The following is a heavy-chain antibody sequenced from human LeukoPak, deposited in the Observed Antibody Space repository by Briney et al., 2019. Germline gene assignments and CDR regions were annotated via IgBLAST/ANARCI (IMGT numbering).Heavy chain of an antibody. CDR2: ISSSGSTI. CDR3: ARDRIAAAGTSQTYGMDV. J-gene: IGHJ6*02. V-gene: IGHV3-48*03. Sequence: GGSLRLSCAASGFTFSSYEMNGVRQAPGKGLEWVSYISSSGSTIYYADSVKGRFTISRDNAKNSLYLQMNSLRAEDTAVYYCARDRIAAAGTSQTYGMDVWGQGTTVTVSS. CDR1: GFTFSSYE. D-gene: IGHD6-13*01.